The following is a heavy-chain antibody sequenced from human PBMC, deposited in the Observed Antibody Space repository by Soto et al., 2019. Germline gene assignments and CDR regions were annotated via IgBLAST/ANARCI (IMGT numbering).Heavy chain of an antibody. J-gene: IGHJ4*02. CDR3: ATEGGYPGSNFYGAY. V-gene: IGHV3-15*01. Sequence: EVQLVESGGGLVEPGGSIRLSCVASGFTFTKAYMTWVRQAPGKGLEWVGRIKGSHAGGTTDYATSVIGRFTISSDDSKHTLYLQLNSLKTEDTSVYYCATEGGYPGSNFYGAYWGQGTLVTVSS. D-gene: IGHD1-26*01. CDR2: IKGSHAGGTT. CDR1: GFTFTKAY.